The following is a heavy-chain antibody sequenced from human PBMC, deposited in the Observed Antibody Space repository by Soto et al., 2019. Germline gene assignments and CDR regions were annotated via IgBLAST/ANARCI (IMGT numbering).Heavy chain of an antibody. CDR1: GFIFSSYD. CDR3: AKVEPIIVVVVAAIDY. D-gene: IGHD2-15*01. J-gene: IGHJ4*02. V-gene: IGHV3-13*01. CDR2: ITTTGDT. Sequence: PGGSLRLSCAASGFIFSSYDVHWVRQAPGKGLEWVSVITTTGDTYYAASVKGRFTISRDNSKNTLYLQMNSLRAEDTAVYYCAKVEPIIVVVVAAIDYWGQGTLVTVSS.